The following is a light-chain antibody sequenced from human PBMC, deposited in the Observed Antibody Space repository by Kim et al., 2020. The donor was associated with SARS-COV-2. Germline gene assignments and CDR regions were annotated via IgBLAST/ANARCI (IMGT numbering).Light chain of an antibody. CDR3: QAWDSSTGV. V-gene: IGLV3-1*01. CDR1: KLGDKY. Sequence: SYELTQPPSVSVSQGQTASITCSGDKLGDKYACWYQQKPGQSPVLVIYQDNKRPSGIPERFSGSNSGNTATLTISGTQAMDEADYYCQAWDSSTGVFGTGTKVTVL. J-gene: IGLJ1*01. CDR2: QDN.